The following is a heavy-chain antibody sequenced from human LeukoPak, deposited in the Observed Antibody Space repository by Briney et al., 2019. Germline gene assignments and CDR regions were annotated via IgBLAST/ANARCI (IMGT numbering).Heavy chain of an antibody. J-gene: IGHJ4*02. CDR3: ARDQRPITIFGVAQTAHYFDY. CDR2: VHHTFSS. V-gene: IGHV4-59*02. CDR1: GASVNDYF. Sequence: SETLSLTCTVSGASVNDYFWSWIRQPPGKGLEWIGNVHHTFSSNFSPSLKSRVTISMDTSKSQVSLRLSSVTAADTAVYYCARDQRPITIFGVAQTAHYFDYWGQGTLVTVSS. D-gene: IGHD3-3*01.